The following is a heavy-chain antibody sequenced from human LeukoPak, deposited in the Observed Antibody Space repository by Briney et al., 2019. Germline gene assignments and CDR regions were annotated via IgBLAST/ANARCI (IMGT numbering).Heavy chain of an antibody. V-gene: IGHV1-69*13. D-gene: IGHD2-2*01. CDR1: GGTFSSYA. J-gene: IGHJ6*03. CDR2: IIPIFGTA. Sequence: SVKVSCKASGGTFSSYAISWVRQAPGQGLEWMGGIIPIFGTANYAQKFQGRVTITADESTSTAYMELSSLRSGDTAVYYCAGSQSSSSTSLTRYYYYYYYMDVWGKGTTVTVSS. CDR3: AGSQSSSSTSLTRYYYYYYYMDV.